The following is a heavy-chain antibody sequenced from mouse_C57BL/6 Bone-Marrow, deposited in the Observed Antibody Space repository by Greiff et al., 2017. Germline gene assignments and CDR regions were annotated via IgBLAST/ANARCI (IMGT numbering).Heavy chain of an antibody. Sequence: VQLKESGAELVRPGASVTLSCKASGYTFTDYEMHWVKQTPVHGLEWIGAIDPETGGTAYNQKFKGKAILTADKSSSTAYMELRSLTSEDSAVYYCTRRGYGSSYGYWGHGTTLTVAS. D-gene: IGHD1-1*01. V-gene: IGHV1-15*01. CDR3: TRRGYGSSYGY. CDR2: IDPETGGT. CDR1: GYTFTDYE. J-gene: IGHJ2*01.